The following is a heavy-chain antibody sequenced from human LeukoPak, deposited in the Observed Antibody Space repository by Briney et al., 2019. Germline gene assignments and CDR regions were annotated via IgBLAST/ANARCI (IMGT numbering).Heavy chain of an antibody. J-gene: IGHJ4*02. CDR2: IYSGGTT. CDR3: AREHYDILSH. D-gene: IGHD3-9*01. Sequence: PGGSLRLSCAASGFTVSSNYMTWVRQAPGKGLEWVSVIYSGGTTYYADSVKGRFTISRDNSKNTVYLQMNSLRAEDTAVYYCAREHYDILSHWGQGTRVTVSS. V-gene: IGHV3-53*01. CDR1: GFTVSSNY.